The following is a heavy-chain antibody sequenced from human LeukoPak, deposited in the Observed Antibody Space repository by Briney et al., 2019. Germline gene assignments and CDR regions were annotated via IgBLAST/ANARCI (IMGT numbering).Heavy chain of an antibody. D-gene: IGHD4-11*01. Sequence: SETLSLTCTVSGGSTSSYYWSWIRQPPGKGLEWIGYIYYSGSTNYNPSLKSRVTISVDTSKNQFSLKLSSVTAADTAVYYCARDRHDYKGTYYYYMDVWGKGTTVTVSS. J-gene: IGHJ6*03. CDR1: GGSTSSYY. V-gene: IGHV4-59*01. CDR3: ARDRHDYKGTYYYYMDV. CDR2: IYYSGST.